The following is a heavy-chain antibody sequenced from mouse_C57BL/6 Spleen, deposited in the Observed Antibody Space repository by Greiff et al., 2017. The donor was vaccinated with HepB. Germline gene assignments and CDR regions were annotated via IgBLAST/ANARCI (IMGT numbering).Heavy chain of an antibody. D-gene: IGHD2-5*01. J-gene: IGHJ4*01. Sequence: DVQLVESEGGLVQPGSSMKLSCTASGFTFSDYYMAWVRQVPEKGLEWVANINYDGSSTYYLDSLKSRFIISRDNAKNILYLQMSSLKSEDTATYYCAREGYSNDYAMDYWGQGTSVTVSS. V-gene: IGHV5-16*01. CDR1: GFTFSDYY. CDR3: AREGYSNDYAMDY. CDR2: INYDGSST.